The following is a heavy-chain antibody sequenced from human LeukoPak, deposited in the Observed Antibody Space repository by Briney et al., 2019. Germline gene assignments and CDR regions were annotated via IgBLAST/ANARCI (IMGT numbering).Heavy chain of an antibody. CDR1: GGSINSGDYY. D-gene: IGHD3/OR15-3a*01. V-gene: IGHV4-30-4*01. J-gene: IGHJ4*02. CDR3: ARDFRGGTGGLDY. CDR2: IYYSGST. Sequence: SQTLSLTCTVSGGSINSGDYYWSWNRQSPGKGLEWIGYIYYSGSTYYNPSLQSRATISLETSKNQFPLNLSSVTAADTAVYYCARDFRGGTGGLDYWGQGTLVTVSS.